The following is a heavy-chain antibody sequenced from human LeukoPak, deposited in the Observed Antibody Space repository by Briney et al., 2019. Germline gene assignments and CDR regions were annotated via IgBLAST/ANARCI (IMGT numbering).Heavy chain of an antibody. CDR2: IYYSGNT. J-gene: IGHJ5*02. V-gene: IGHV4-59*01. D-gene: IGHD6-13*01. Sequence: TPSETLSLTCTVSGGSIRSYYWSWIRQPPGKGLERIGYIYYSGNTNYNPSLNSRVTISVDTTKNQFSLKLSSVTAADTAVYCCAIELLATWEGSSWYSHWFDPWGQGTLVTVSS. CDR3: AIELLATWEGSSWYSHWFDP. CDR1: GGSIRSYY.